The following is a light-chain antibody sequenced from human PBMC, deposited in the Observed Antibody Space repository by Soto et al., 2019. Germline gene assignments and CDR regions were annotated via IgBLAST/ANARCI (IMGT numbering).Light chain of an antibody. V-gene: IGLV2-14*01. CDR1: SSDVGGYNY. CDR3: SSYTSSSTRV. J-gene: IGLJ2*01. CDR2: DVS. Sequence: QSALTQPASVSGSPGQSITISCTGTSSDVGGYNYVSWYQQHPGKAPKLMIYDVSNRPSGVSNRLSGSKSGNTASLTICGVQAEDEAGYYCSSYTSSSTRVFGGGTKLTVL.